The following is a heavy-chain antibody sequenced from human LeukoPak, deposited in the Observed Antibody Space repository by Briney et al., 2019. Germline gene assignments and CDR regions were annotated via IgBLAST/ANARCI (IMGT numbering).Heavy chain of an antibody. D-gene: IGHD3-22*01. V-gene: IGHV4-59*01. CDR3: ARATPYYYDSSGYWKYYYCYGMDT. CDR2: IYYSGST. J-gene: IGHJ6*02. Sequence: KPSETLSLTCTVSGGSIRSYYWGWIRQPPGKGLEWIGYIYYSGSTNYNPSLKSRVTISVDTSKNQFSLKLSSVTAADTAVYYCARATPYYYDSSGYWKYYYCYGMDTWAQGTTVTVSS. CDR1: GGSIRSYY.